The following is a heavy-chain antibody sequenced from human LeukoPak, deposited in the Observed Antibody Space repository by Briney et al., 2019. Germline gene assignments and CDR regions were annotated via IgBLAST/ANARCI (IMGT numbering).Heavy chain of an antibody. Sequence: SVKVSCKASGGTFSSYAISWVRQAPGQGLEWMGGIIPIFGTANYAQKFQGRVTITADESTSTAYMELSSLRSEDTAVYYCAEANYYDSSGDLGFDPWGQGTLVTVSS. D-gene: IGHD3-22*01. CDR1: GGTFSSYA. CDR3: AEANYYDSSGDLGFDP. CDR2: IIPIFGTA. V-gene: IGHV1-69*13. J-gene: IGHJ5*02.